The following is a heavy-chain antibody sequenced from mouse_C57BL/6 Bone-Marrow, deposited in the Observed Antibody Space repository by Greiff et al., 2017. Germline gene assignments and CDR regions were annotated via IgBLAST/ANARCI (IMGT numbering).Heavy chain of an antibody. CDR1: GYSITSGYY. Sequence: DVHLVESGPGLVKPSPSLSLSCSVTGYSITSGYYWNWIRQFPGNKLEWMGYISDDGSNNYNPSLKNRISITRDTSNNQFFLKFNTVTTEDTATYDCARAVDGSYWYFDGWGTGTTVTVSS. D-gene: IGHD2-3*01. V-gene: IGHV3-6*01. J-gene: IGHJ1*03. CDR3: ARAVDGSYWYFDG. CDR2: ISDDGSN.